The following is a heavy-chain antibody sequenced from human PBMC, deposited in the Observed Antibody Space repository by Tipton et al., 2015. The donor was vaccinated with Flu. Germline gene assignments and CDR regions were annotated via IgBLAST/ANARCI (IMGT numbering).Heavy chain of an antibody. J-gene: IGHJ3*02. V-gene: IGHV4-59*08. CDR1: DGYITTYY. D-gene: IGHD3-9*01. Sequence: TLSLTCTVSDGYITTYYWSGIRQSPGKGLEWIGYIYDSGSTNYNPSLKSRVTISVDTSKNQFSLKLTSVTAADTAVYYCARRDYDILTGSRAFDSWGQGTMVTVSP. CDR2: IYDSGST. CDR3: ARRDYDILTGSRAFDS.